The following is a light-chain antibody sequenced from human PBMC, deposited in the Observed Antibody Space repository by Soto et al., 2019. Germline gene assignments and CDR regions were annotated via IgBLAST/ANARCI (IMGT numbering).Light chain of an antibody. J-gene: IGLJ3*02. V-gene: IGLV2-14*01. CDR2: EVN. CDR1: SRDIGSYNY. CDR3: CSFTSSGTWV. Sequence: QSALTQPASVSGSPGQSIAISCTGTSRDIGSYNYVSWYRHHPGKAPQSIIYEVNKRPSGVSDRLSGSKSGNTASLTISGRQAEDEAYYYCCSFTSSGTWVFGGGTKVTVL.